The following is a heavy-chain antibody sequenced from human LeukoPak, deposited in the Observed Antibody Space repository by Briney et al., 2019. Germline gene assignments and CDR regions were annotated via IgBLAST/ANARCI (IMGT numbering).Heavy chain of an antibody. D-gene: IGHD4-17*01. Sequence: ASVKVSCKASGYTFTSYDINWVRQATGQGLEWMGWMNPNSGNTGYAQKFQGRVTMTRNTSISTAYLELSSLRSEDTAVYYCARGYGDYNPRSAFDIWGQGTMVTVSS. V-gene: IGHV1-8*01. J-gene: IGHJ3*02. CDR3: ARGYGDYNPRSAFDI. CDR1: GYTFTSYD. CDR2: MNPNSGNT.